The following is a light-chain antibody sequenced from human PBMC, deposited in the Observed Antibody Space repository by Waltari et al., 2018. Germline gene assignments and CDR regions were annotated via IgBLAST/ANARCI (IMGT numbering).Light chain of an antibody. V-gene: IGLV1-36*01. CDR3: SAWDSSLSVYV. J-gene: IGLJ1*01. Sequence: QSALTQEASVSGTVGQKVTLSCSGNSKNVGSNAVGWYQQISNGGPKTVMFGSSLPSGIPDRFSASKSGATASLTISGLQPEDEADYFCSAWDSSLSVYVFGTGTKVTVL. CDR1: SKNVGSNA. CDR2: GS.